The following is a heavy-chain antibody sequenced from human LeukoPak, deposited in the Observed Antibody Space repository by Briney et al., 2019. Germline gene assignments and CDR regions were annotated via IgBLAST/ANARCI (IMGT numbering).Heavy chain of an antibody. V-gene: IGHV4-59*01. CDR1: GGSISSDH. Sequence: SETLSLTCTVSGGSISSDHWNWIRQPPGKELEWIGCIYYSGRTYYNTSLRSRVTISVDMSKSQFSLRLTSVTAADTAVYYCARKNDFDIWGQGTLVTVSS. CDR2: IYYSGRT. D-gene: IGHD1-1*01. CDR3: ARKNDFDI. J-gene: IGHJ3*02.